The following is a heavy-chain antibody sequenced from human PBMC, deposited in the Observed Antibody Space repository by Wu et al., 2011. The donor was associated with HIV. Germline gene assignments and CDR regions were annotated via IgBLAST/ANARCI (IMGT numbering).Heavy chain of an antibody. CDR3: AGDLGGDEDT. Sequence: QVQLVQSGAEVQKPGASVQVSCRPSGYTFTAYSLYWVRQAPGQGLEWMGGIIPIFGTAKYAQKFQGRVTISADKSTSTAYIEVRSLRSEDTSVYYCAGDLGGDEDTWGQGTLVTVSS. CDR2: IIPIFGTA. D-gene: IGHD2-21*01. J-gene: IGHJ5*02. V-gene: IGHV1-69*06. CDR1: GYTFTAYS.